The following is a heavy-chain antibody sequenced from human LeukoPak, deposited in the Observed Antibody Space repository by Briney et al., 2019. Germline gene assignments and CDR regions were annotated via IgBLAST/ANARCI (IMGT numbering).Heavy chain of an antibody. CDR1: GYTFTDYY. Sequence: ASVKVSCKASGYTFTDYYIHWVRQAPGQGLEWMGWITPNSGATKFAQKFQGRVTMTSDTSISTAYMELSRLRSDDTAVYSCASAQMKLATIGWGQGTLVTVSS. CDR3: ASAQMKLATIG. D-gene: IGHD5-24*01. J-gene: IGHJ4*02. V-gene: IGHV1-2*02. CDR2: ITPNSGAT.